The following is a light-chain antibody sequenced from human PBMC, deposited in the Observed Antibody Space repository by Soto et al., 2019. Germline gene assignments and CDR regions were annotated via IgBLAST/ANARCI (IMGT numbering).Light chain of an antibody. J-gene: IGKJ4*01. Sequence: EIVMTQSPVTLSVSPGDRATLSCRASQSVNSNLAWYQQKPGQTPKLLIYVASTRATGIPARCSGSGSGTELTLTISSLQSEDFAVYYCQQYKVWPLTFGGGTKVEFK. CDR3: QQYKVWPLT. CDR2: VAS. CDR1: QSVNSN. V-gene: IGKV3-15*01.